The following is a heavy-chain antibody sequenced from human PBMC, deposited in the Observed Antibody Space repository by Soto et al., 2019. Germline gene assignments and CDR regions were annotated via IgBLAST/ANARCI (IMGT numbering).Heavy chain of an antibody. CDR3: ARRSTSSTFYYYYYMDV. CDR2: ISAYNGKT. J-gene: IGHJ6*03. Sequence: ASVKVSCKASGGTFSSYTISWVRQAPGQGLEWMGRISAYNGKTNYAQKLQGRVTMTTDTSTSTAYMELRSLRSDDTAVYYCARRSTSSTFYYYYYMDVWGKGTTVTVSS. CDR1: GGTFSSYT. D-gene: IGHD2-2*01. V-gene: IGHV1-18*01.